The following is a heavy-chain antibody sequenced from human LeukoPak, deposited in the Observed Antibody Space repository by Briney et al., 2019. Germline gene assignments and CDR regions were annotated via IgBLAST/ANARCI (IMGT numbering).Heavy chain of an antibody. V-gene: IGHV1-69*05. CDR1: GGTFSSYA. CDR3: ARDGRQQLALADY. CDR2: IIPIFGTA. Sequence: SVKVSCKASGGTFSSYAISWVRQAPGQGLEWMGRIIPIFGTANYAQKFQGRVTITTDESTSTAYMELSSLRSEDTAVYYCARDGRQQLALADYWGQGTLVTVSS. J-gene: IGHJ4*02. D-gene: IGHD6-6*01.